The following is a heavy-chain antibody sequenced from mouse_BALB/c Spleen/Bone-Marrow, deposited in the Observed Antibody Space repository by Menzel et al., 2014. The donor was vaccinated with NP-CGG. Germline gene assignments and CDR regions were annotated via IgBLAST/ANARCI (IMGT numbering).Heavy chain of an antibody. CDR2: ISTYFGNT. CDR1: GYTFSDYA. D-gene: IGHD1-1*01. CDR3: ARRGYGSSRFDY. Sequence: QVQLQQSGPELVRSGVLVKISCKGSGYTFSDYAMHWVKQSHAKSLEWIGVISTYFGNTNYNQKFKGKVTTTVDKSSSTAYMELARLTSEDSAIYYCARRGYGSSRFDYWGQGTTLTVSS. V-gene: IGHV1-67*01. J-gene: IGHJ2*01.